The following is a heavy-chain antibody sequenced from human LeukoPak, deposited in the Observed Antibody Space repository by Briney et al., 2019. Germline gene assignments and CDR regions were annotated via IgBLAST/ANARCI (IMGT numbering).Heavy chain of an antibody. J-gene: IGHJ4*02. Sequence: PGGSLRLSCAASGFTFSDYAMHWVRQAPGKGLEWVAVISYDGSNKYYADSVKGRFTISRDNSKNTLYLQMNSLRAEDTAVYYCAREPQHRSADYWGQGTLVTVSS. CDR2: ISYDGSNK. CDR1: GFTFSDYA. CDR3: AREPQHRSADY. V-gene: IGHV3-30-3*01.